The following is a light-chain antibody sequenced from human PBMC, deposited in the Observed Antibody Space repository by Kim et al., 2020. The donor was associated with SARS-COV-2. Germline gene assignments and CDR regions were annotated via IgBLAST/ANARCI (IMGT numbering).Light chain of an antibody. CDR2: AAS. Sequence: DIQMTQSPSSLAASVGDSVTITCPASQTVTNYLHWYQHKPGKAPKLLIYAASTLQSGVPSRFSGSGSGTDFTLTISSLQPEDCATYYCQQSYSSPLYTFGQGTKLEI. CDR1: QTVTNY. V-gene: IGKV1-39*01. J-gene: IGKJ2*01. CDR3: QQSYSSPLYT.